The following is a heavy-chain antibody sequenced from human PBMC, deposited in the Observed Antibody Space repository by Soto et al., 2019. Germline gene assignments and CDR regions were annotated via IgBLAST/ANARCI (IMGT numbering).Heavy chain of an antibody. J-gene: IGHJ4*01. Sequence: QVQLVQSGAEVKKPGASVKVSCKASGYTFTNYGINWVRQAPGQGLEWLGWVSAYNGERRYAQRVQARVIMTTDTSTTTAYMELRSLRSDDTAVYYGARGTSIPASGEYWGQGPLVTVSS. V-gene: IGHV1-18*01. CDR1: GYTFTNYG. D-gene: IGHD6-6*01. CDR3: ARGTSIPASGEY. CDR2: VSAYNGER.